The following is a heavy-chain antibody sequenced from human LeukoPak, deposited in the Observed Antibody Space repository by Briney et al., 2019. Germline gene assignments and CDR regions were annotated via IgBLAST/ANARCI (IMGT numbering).Heavy chain of an antibody. J-gene: IGHJ4*02. CDR3: ARDRGVGSWYHFFDY. CDR1: GGSFSGYY. D-gene: IGHD6-13*01. Sequence: SETLSLTCAVYGGSFSGYYWSWIRQPPGKGLEWIGEINHSGSTNYNPSLKSRVTISVDTSKNQFSLKLSSVTAADTAVYYCARDRGVGSWYHFFDYWGQGTLVTVSS. CDR2: INHSGST. V-gene: IGHV4-34*01.